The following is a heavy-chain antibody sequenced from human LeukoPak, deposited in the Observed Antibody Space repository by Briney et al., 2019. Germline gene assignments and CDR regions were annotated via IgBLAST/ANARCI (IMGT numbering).Heavy chain of an antibody. J-gene: IGHJ3*02. CDR3: AREVIAAAGSDAFDI. Sequence: SETLSLTCTVSGGSISSGGYYWSWIRQPPGKGLEWIGYIYHSGSTYYNPSLKSRVTISVDRSKNQFSLKLSSVTAADTAVYYCAREVIAAAGSDAFDIWGQGTMVTVSS. V-gene: IGHV4-30-2*01. D-gene: IGHD6-13*01. CDR2: IYHSGST. CDR1: GGSISSGGYY.